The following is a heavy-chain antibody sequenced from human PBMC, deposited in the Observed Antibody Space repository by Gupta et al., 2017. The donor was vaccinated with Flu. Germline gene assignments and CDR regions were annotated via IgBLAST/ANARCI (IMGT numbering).Heavy chain of an antibody. Sequence: IRQPPGKVLEWIGSILYTGSTSYSPSLKSRVTISVDTSKNQFSLKLSSVTAADTAVYYCARRGKTGYDNWFDPCGQVTLVTVSS. CDR3: ARRGKTGYDNWFDP. V-gene: IGHV4-39*01. D-gene: IGHD3-9*01. CDR2: ILYTGST. J-gene: IGHJ5*02.